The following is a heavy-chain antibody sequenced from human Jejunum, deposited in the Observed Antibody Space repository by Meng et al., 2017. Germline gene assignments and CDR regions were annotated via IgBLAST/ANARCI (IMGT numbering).Heavy chain of an antibody. CDR3: VRGIAVAGTTPLHY. CDR1: GFTFSNYW. CDR2: INGDGSST. V-gene: IGHV3-74*01. D-gene: IGHD6-19*01. Sequence: GESLKISCAASGFTFSNYWMHWVRQAPGKGLLWVSRINGDGSSTNSADSVKGRFTISRDNAKNTLYLQMNSLRAEDTAVYYCVRGIAVAGTTPLHYWGQGTLVTVSS. J-gene: IGHJ4*02.